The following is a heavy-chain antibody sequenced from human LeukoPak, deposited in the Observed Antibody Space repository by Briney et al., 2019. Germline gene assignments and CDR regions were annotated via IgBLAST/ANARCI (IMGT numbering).Heavy chain of an antibody. J-gene: IGHJ4*02. V-gene: IGHV4-61*02. CDR1: GGSISSGSYY. CDR2: IYTSGST. CDR3: ARAWYSSSWWRLDY. Sequence: SETLSLTCTVSGGSISSGSYYWSWIRQPAGKGLEWIGRIYTSGSTNYNPSLNSRVTISVDTSKNQFSLKLSSVTAADTAVYYCARAWYSSSWWRLDYWGQGTLVTVSS. D-gene: IGHD6-13*01.